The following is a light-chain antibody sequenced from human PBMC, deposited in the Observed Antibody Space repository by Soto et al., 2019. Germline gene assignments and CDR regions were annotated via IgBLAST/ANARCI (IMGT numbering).Light chain of an antibody. CDR2: DVN. J-gene: IGLJ1*01. Sequence: QSALTQPASVSGSPGQSITISCTGTSSDVGAYDYVSWYQHHPGKAPKLMIYDVNNRPSGVSNRFSGSKSGNTASLTISGLQTEDEADYYCSSYTSSSTLGIFGTGTKVTV. V-gene: IGLV2-14*03. CDR3: SSYTSSSTLGI. CDR1: SSDVGAYDY.